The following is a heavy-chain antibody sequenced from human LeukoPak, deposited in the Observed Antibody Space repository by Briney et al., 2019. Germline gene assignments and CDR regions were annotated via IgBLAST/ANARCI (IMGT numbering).Heavy chain of an antibody. CDR1: GFKFDAYA. J-gene: IGHJ5*02. CDR3: VKGGDSSGYLGHA. CDR2: ISWDSSTT. Sequence: PGGSLRLSCAASGFKFDAYAMFWVRQAPGKGLEWVSGISWDSSTTYYAGSVKGRFTISRDSAKKSLYLQMDSLTTEDSALYYCVKGGDSSGYLGHAWGQGTLVTVPS. V-gene: IGHV3-9*01. D-gene: IGHD3-22*01.